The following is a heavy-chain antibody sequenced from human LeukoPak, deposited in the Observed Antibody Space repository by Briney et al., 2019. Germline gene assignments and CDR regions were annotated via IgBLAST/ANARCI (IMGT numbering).Heavy chain of an antibody. V-gene: IGHV4-30-2*01. CDR3: ASKLTPVAGYFDY. Sequence: SETLSLTCAVSGGSISSGGYSWSWIRQPPGKGLEWIGYIYHSGSTYYNPSLKSRVTISVDRSKNQFSLKLSSVTAADTAVYYCASKLTPVAGYFDYWGQGTLVTVSS. J-gene: IGHJ4*02. CDR2: IYHSGST. D-gene: IGHD6-19*01. CDR1: GGSISSGGYS.